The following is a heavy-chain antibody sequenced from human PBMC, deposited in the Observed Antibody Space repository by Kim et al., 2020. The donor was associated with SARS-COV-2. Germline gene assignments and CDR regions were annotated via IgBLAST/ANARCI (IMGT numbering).Heavy chain of an antibody. CDR2: SSK. D-gene: IGHD3-10*01. CDR3: ARGVASFVF. V-gene: IGHV3-74*01. Sequence: SSKDDVDSVRGRFTISRDNAKNTLYLQMNSLRVEDTAVYYCARGVASFVFWGQGTTVTVSS. J-gene: IGHJ6*02.